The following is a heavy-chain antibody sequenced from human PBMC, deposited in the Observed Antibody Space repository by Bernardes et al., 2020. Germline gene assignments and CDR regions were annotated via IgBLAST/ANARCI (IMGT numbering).Heavy chain of an antibody. CDR2: IYYRGST. J-gene: IGHJ4*02. CDR3: AREIRLWFGELSYFDY. D-gene: IGHD3-10*01. Sequence: SETLFLTCTVSGGSVSSGSNYWSWIPQPPGKGLEWIRYIYYRGSTNYNPSLKSRVTISVDTSKNQFSLKLSSVTAADTAVYYCAREIRLWFGELSYFDYWGQGTLFTVS. CDR1: GGSVSSGSNY. V-gene: IGHV4-61*01.